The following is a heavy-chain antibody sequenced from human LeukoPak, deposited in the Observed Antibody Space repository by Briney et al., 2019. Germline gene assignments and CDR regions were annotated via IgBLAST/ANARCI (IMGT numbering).Heavy chain of an antibody. D-gene: IGHD6-19*01. V-gene: IGHV1-2*02. CDR3: AREDSSGWLYYFDY. CDR2: INPNSGGT. J-gene: IGHJ4*02. CDR1: GYTFTGYY. Sequence: ASVKVSCKASGYTFTGYYMHWVRQAPGQGLEWMGWINPNSGGTNYAQKFQGRVTMTRDTSISTAYMELSRLRSDDTAVYYCAREDSSGWLYYFDYWGQGTLVTVSS.